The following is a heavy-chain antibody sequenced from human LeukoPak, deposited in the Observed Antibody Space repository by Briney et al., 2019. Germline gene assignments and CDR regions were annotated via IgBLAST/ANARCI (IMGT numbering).Heavy chain of an antibody. J-gene: IGHJ4*02. CDR2: INHSGST. CDR1: GGSFSDYY. V-gene: IGHV4-34*01. CDR3: AILAPEPLDY. D-gene: IGHD1-14*01. Sequence: SETLSLTCAVYGGSFSDYYWSWIRQPPGKGLEWIGEINHSGSTSYNPSLKSRVTISVDTSKNQFSLKLSSVTAADTAVYYCAILAPEPLDYWGQGTLVTVSS.